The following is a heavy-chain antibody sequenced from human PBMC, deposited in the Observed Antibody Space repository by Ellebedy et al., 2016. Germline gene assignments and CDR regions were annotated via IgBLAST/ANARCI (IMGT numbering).Heavy chain of an antibody. Sequence: GGSLRLSCKGSGYSFSGYWIGWVRQMPGKGLEWMGAVYPGDSDIRYRPNFQGQVTISADTSISAAYLQWSSLWASDTASYYCVGYRGVVTGTAGVFEIWGQGTMVTVSS. CDR2: VYPGDSDI. CDR1: GYSFSGYW. D-gene: IGHD1-26*01. J-gene: IGHJ3*02. V-gene: IGHV5-51*01. CDR3: VGYRGVVTGTAGVFEI.